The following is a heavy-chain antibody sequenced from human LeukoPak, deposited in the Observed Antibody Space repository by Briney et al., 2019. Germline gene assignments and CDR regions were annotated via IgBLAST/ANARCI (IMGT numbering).Heavy chain of an antibody. CDR3: ARDNDSRDPPHFDY. D-gene: IGHD3-16*01. J-gene: IGHJ4*02. Sequence: SETLSLTCSVSGGAISRYYWSWIRQPPGKGLEWIGYIYYSGSTNYNPSLKSRVTISVETSKNEFSLKLRSVTAADTAVYYCARDNDSRDPPHFDYWGQGTLVTVSS. V-gene: IGHV4-59*01. CDR2: IYYSGST. CDR1: GGAISRYY.